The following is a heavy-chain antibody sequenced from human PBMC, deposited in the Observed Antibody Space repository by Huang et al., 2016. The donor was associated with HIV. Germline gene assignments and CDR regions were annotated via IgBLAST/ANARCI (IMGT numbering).Heavy chain of an antibody. CDR3: AKGGAGYHNGPEY. V-gene: IGHV3-30*02. D-gene: IGHD2-8*01. Sequence: QVRLVESGGGVVQPGGSLTLSCEASGFTFRTFGMHWVRQAPGKGLEGGAHIRFDGNKKVYEESLKGRFTIFRENSKNTVYLEMNSLTGEDTAMYFCAKGGAGYHNGPEYWGQGTQVIVS. CDR2: IRFDGNKK. CDR1: GFTFRTFG. J-gene: IGHJ4*02.